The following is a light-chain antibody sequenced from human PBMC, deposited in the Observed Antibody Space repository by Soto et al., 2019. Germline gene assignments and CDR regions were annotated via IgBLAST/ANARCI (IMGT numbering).Light chain of an antibody. CDR3: QQRSNPVAT. V-gene: IGKV3-15*01. CDR2: GAS. CDR1: QSVSSN. J-gene: IGKJ4*01. Sequence: EIVMTQSPATLSVSPGERATLSCRASQSVSSNLAWYQQKPGQAPRLLIYGASTRATGIPARFSGSGSGTDFTLTISSLEPEDFAVYYCQQRSNPVATFGGGTKVDIK.